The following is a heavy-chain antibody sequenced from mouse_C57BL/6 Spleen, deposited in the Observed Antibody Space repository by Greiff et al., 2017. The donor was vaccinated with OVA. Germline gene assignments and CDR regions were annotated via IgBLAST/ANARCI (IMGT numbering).Heavy chain of an antibody. CDR3: ARAITTVVATRSHYFDY. CDR1: GYSFTDYN. J-gene: IGHJ2*01. V-gene: IGHV1-39*01. Sequence: LQQSGPELVKPGASVKISCTASGYSFTDYNMNWVKQSNGKSLEWIGVINPNYGTTSYNQKFKGKATLTVDQSSSTAYMQLNSLTSEDSAVYYCARAITTVVATRSHYFDYWGQGTTLTVSA. CDR2: INPNYGTT. D-gene: IGHD1-1*01.